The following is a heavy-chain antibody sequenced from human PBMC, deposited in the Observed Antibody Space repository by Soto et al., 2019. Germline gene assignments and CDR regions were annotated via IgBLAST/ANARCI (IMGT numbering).Heavy chain of an antibody. J-gene: IGHJ6*02. CDR2: IYYSGST. V-gene: IGHV4-30-4*01. CDR1: GGSISSGDYY. D-gene: IGHD3-22*01. CDR3: ARGRSSGYYYWGYYYYGMDV. Sequence: PSETLSLTCTVSGGSISSGDYYWSWIRQPPGKGLEWIGYIYYSGSTYYNPSLKSRVTISVDTSKNQFSLKLSSVTAADTAVYYCARGRSSGYYYWGYYYYGMDVWGQGTTVTVSS.